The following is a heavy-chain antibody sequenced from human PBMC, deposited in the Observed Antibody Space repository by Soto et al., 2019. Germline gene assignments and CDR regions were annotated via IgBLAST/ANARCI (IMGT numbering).Heavy chain of an antibody. CDR1: GFSLSDTGAT. CDR3: ALRHFENLNGRFDS. D-gene: IGHD3-9*01. Sequence: QITLRATGPPLVQPTQPLTLSCTFSGFSLSDTGATVGWYRQGPGQCLEWLALIFWYDDKRYNPSPKNRLTIAKDTTRNQLLLTLSIGGPVAAATYFWALRHFENLNGRFDSWGPGTMVTVSS. CDR2: IFWYDDK. J-gene: IGHJ5*01. V-gene: IGHV2-5*01.